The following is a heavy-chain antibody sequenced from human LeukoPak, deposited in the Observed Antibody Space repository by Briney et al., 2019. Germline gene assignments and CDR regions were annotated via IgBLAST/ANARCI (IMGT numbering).Heavy chain of an antibody. CDR3: ASGTHIRGWYAYDS. V-gene: IGHV4-4*07. J-gene: IGHJ5*01. CDR2: FSSVGNT. Sequence: PSETLSLTCTVSGDSLCLYHWRCIPGAARRGLEWVGRFSSVGNTNYNTSLKSRVTLSLDTSKNQVSLKMTSVTDADTAVYYCASGTHIRGWYAYDSWGHGTLVSVSS. D-gene: IGHD6-19*01. CDR1: GDSLCLYH.